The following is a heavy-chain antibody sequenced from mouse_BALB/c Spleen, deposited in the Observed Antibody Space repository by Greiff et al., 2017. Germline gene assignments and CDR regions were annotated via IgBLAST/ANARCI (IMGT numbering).Heavy chain of an antibody. CDR3: ARSRGLLPWFAY. J-gene: IGHJ3*01. Sequence: EVMLVESGPGLVKPSQSLSLTCTVTGYSITSYYAWNWIRQLPGNQLEWMGYISYSGSTSYNPSLKSRISITRDTSKNQFSLQLNSVTTEDTATYYCARSRGLLPWFAYWGQGTLVTVSA. D-gene: IGHD1-1*01. V-gene: IGHV3-2*02. CDR2: ISYSGST. CDR1: GYSITSYYA.